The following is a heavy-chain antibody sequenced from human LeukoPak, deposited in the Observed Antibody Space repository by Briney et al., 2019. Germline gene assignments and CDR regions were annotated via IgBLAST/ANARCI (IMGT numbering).Heavy chain of an antibody. CDR2: IIPIFGTA. J-gene: IGHJ4*02. Sequence: ASVKVSCKASGGTFSSYAISWVRQAPGQGLEWMGGIIPIFGTANYAQKFQGRVTITADESTSTAYMELSSLRPEDTAVYYCARDPLRYYYDSSGYSHTGYWGQGTLVTVSS. CDR3: ARDPLRYYYDSSGYSHTGY. D-gene: IGHD3-22*01. CDR1: GGTFSSYA. V-gene: IGHV1-69*13.